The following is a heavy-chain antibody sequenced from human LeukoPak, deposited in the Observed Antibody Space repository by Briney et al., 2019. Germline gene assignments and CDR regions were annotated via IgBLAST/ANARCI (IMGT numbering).Heavy chain of an antibody. Sequence: HAGGSLRLSCAASGFTVSSNYMSWVRQAPGKGLEWVSVIYSGGSTYYADSVKGRFTISRDNSKNTLYLQMNSLRAEDTAVYYCAKGLAVAGTADYWGQGTLVTVSS. CDR1: GFTVSSNY. D-gene: IGHD6-19*01. J-gene: IGHJ4*02. CDR2: IYSGGST. CDR3: AKGLAVAGTADY. V-gene: IGHV3-53*05.